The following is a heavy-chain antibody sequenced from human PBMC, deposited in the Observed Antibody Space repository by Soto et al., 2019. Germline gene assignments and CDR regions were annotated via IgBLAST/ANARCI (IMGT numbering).Heavy chain of an antibody. CDR3: AKEAGKPYYFDY. Sequence: GGSLRLSCAASGFTFSSYGMHWVRQAPGKGLEWVAVISYDGSNKYYADSVKGRFTISRDNSKNTLYLQMNSLRAEDTAVYYCAKEAGKPYYFDYWGQGTLVTVSS. CDR1: GFTFSSYG. D-gene: IGHD6-19*01. V-gene: IGHV3-30*18. J-gene: IGHJ4*02. CDR2: ISYDGSNK.